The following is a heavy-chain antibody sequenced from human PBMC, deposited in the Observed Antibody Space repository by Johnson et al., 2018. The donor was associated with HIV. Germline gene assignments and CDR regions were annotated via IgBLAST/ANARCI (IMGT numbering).Heavy chain of an antibody. Sequence: QVQLVESGGGLVQPGGSLRLSCAASGFTFSDYYMSWIRQAPGKGLEWVAVIWYDGSNKYYADSVKGRFTISRDNSKNTIYLQINSLRAEDTAVYYCARALADGWFSYDVFDIGGQGTMVTVSS. D-gene: IGHD3-10*01. V-gene: IGHV3-33*08. CDR3: ARALADGWFSYDVFDI. CDR2: IWYDGSNK. J-gene: IGHJ3*02. CDR1: GFTFSDYY.